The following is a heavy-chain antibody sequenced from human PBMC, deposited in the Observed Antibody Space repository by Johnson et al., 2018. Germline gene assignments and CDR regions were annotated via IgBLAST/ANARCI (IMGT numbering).Heavy chain of an antibody. Sequence: VQLQESGGGLVQPGGSLRLSCVASGFTFSAYWMHWVRQPPGKGLIWVARVNTDGSATAYADSVKGRFTISRDNAKNTVYLQMNSLSAEDMAVYYCTRDIRVGVHPALVPWGQGALVAVSP. CDR3: TRDIRVGVHPALVP. CDR1: GFTFSAYW. CDR2: VNTDGSAT. D-gene: IGHD2-8*01. J-gene: IGHJ5*02. V-gene: IGHV3-74*01.